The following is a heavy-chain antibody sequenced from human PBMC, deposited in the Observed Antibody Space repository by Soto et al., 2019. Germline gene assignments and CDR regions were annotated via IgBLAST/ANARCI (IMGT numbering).Heavy chain of an antibody. D-gene: IGHD6-19*01. CDR3: AKGGRQWLVTSDFNY. Sequence: VQLVESGGGVVQPGRSLRLSCAASGFTFSDYAMHWVRQAPGKGLEWVAVVSHDGRNTHYADSVKGRFTISRDSSKNTVSLEMTILGAEDTAVYYCAKGGRQWLVTSDFNYWGQGALVTVSS. V-gene: IGHV3-30*18. CDR2: VSHDGRNT. CDR1: GFTFSDYA. J-gene: IGHJ4*02.